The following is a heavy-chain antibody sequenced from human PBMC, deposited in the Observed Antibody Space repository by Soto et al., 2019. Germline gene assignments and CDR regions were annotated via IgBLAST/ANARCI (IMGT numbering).Heavy chain of an antibody. J-gene: IGHJ6*02. D-gene: IGHD6-13*01. CDR1: GFTFDDYT. CDR3: AKASSWSPLSYYGMDV. CDR2: ISWDGGST. V-gene: IGHV3-43*01. Sequence: GGSLRLSCAASGFTFDDYTVHWVRQAPGKGLEWVSLISWDGGSTYYADSVKGQFTISRDNSKNSLYLQMNSLRTEDTALYYCAKASSWSPLSYYGMDVWGQGTTATVSS.